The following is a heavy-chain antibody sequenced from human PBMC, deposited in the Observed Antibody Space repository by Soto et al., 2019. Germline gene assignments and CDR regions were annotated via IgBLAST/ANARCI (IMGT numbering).Heavy chain of an antibody. CDR1: GGFITSDSYD. V-gene: IGHV4-39*01. CDR3: ARHLSESGYDLNY. Sequence: PSETLSLTCTVSGGFITSDSYDWGWIRQPPGKGLEWIGSIYFSGSTYYNSALKSRLAIFIDMSKNQFSLNLTSVTAADTAVYYCARHLSESGYDLNYWGQGTPVTVSS. CDR2: IYFSGST. J-gene: IGHJ4*02. D-gene: IGHD5-12*01.